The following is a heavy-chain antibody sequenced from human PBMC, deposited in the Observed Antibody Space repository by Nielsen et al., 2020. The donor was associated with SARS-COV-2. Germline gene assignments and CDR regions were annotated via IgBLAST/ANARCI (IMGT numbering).Heavy chain of an antibody. CDR2: IIGSGGRT. CDR1: GFMFSTYA. Sequence: GESLKISCAASGFMFSTYAMSWVRQAPGKGLEWVSGIIGSGGRTHYADSVEGRFTISRDNSKNTLYLQMNSLRAEDTAVYYCAKAFRSSDWVRAATDFWGQGTLVTASS. V-gene: IGHV3-23*01. D-gene: IGHD6-25*01. J-gene: IGHJ4*02. CDR3: AKAFRSSDWVRAATDF.